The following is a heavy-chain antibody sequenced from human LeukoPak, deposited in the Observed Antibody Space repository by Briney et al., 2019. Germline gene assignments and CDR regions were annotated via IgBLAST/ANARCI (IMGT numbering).Heavy chain of an antibody. CDR2: IKQDGSQE. CDR3: ARGVPYDSWSGPHYSDY. D-gene: IGHD3-3*01. Sequence: GGSLRLSCAASGLAFSGYAMSWVRQAPGKGLEWVAHIKQDGSQEYYVDSVKGRFTISRDSAKNSLYLQMNSLRAEDTAVYYCARGVPYDSWSGPHYSDYWGQGTLVTVSS. CDR1: GLAFSGYA. J-gene: IGHJ4*02. V-gene: IGHV3-7*01.